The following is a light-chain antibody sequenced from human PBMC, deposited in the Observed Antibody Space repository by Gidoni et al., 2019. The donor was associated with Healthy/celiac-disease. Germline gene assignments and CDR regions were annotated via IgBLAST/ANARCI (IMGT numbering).Light chain of an antibody. V-gene: IGLV3-1*01. Sequence: SYELTQPPSVSVSPGQTASITCSGDKLGGRYVCWYNQKPGQSPLLVIYQDSKRPSGIPERFSGSNSGNTATLTISETQAMDEADYYCQAWDSSTVVFGGGTRLTVL. J-gene: IGLJ2*01. CDR3: QAWDSSTVV. CDR2: QDS. CDR1: KLGGRY.